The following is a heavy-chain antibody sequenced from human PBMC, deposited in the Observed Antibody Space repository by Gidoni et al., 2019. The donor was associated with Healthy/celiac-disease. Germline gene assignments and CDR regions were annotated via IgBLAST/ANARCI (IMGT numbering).Heavy chain of an antibody. CDR1: GGSISSSSSY. J-gene: IGHJ4*02. D-gene: IGHD3-22*01. Sequence: QLQLQESGPGLVTPSETLSLTCTVSGGSISSSSSYWGWIRQPPGKGLEWIGSIYYSGSTYYNPSLKSRVTISVDTSKNQFSLKLSSVTAADTAVYYCARQRKTYYYESSGYSGSDYWGQGTLVTVSS. V-gene: IGHV4-39*01. CDR3: ARQRKTYYYESSGYSGSDY. CDR2: IYYSGST.